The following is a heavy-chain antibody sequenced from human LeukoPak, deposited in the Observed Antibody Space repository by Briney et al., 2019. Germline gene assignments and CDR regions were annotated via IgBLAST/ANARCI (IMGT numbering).Heavy chain of an antibody. Sequence: GGSLRLSCAASGFTFSRYWMTWVRQAPGKGLEWVANIKHDGSEKYYLDSVKGRFSISRDNAKNSLYLQMNSLRAEDTAVYYCAKGDTTWALPHDDWGQGTLVTVSS. V-gene: IGHV3-7*03. CDR2: IKHDGSEK. D-gene: IGHD1-26*01. CDR1: GFTFSRYW. CDR3: AKGDTTWALPHDD. J-gene: IGHJ4*02.